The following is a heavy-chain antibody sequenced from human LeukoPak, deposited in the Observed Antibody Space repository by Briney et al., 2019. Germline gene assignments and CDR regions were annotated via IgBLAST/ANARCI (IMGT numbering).Heavy chain of an antibody. CDR2: IYPGDPDT. CDR3: ARYYGDYGRWGGVDY. Sequence: PGESLQISCKGSGSNFTSYWIGWVRQLPGKGLEWMGIIYPGDPDTRYSPSFQGQVTISADKSISTAYLQWSSLKASDTAMYYCARYYGDYGRWGGVDYWGQGTLVTVSS. V-gene: IGHV5-51*01. CDR1: GSNFTSYW. D-gene: IGHD4-17*01. J-gene: IGHJ4*02.